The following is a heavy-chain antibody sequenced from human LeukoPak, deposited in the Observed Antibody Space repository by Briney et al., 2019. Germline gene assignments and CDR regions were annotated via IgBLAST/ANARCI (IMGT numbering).Heavy chain of an antibody. CDR2: ISAYNGNT. CDR1: GYTFTSYG. J-gene: IGHJ4*02. CDR3: ARDKQWLGSKYYFDY. Sequence: ASVTVSCKASGYTFTSYGISWVRQAPGQGLEWMGWISAYNGNTNYAQKLQGRVTMTTDTSTSTAYMELRSLRSDDTAVYYCARDKQWLGSKYYFDYWGQGTLVTVSS. D-gene: IGHD6-19*01. V-gene: IGHV1-18*01.